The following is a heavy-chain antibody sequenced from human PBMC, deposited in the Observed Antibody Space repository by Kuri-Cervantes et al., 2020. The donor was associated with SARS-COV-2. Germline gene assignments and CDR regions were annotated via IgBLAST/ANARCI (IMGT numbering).Heavy chain of an antibody. CDR2: VSGSGGNT. J-gene: IGHJ6*02. Sequence: GGSLRLSCAASGFTFSSYAMSWVRQAPGKGLEWVSAVSGSGGNTYYADSVKGRISISRDNSKNTLYVQMNSLRAEDTAVYYCARDLPGFLEWLGHRVSGMDVWGQGTTVTVSS. D-gene: IGHD3-3*01. CDR3: ARDLPGFLEWLGHRVSGMDV. CDR1: GFTFSSYA. V-gene: IGHV3-23*01.